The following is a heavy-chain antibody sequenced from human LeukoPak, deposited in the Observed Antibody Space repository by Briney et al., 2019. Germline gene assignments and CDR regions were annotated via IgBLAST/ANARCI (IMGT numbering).Heavy chain of an antibody. J-gene: IGHJ4*02. CDR3: AKDRSPYSSWGFYFDY. CDR2: IRYDGSNK. Sequence: GGSLRLSCAASGFTFSSYGMHWVRQAPGKGLEWVAFIRYDGSNKYYADSVKGRFTISRDNSKNTLYLQMNSLRAEDTAVYYCAKDRSPYSSWGFYFDYWGQGTLVTVSS. CDR1: GFTFSSYG. V-gene: IGHV3-30*02. D-gene: IGHD6-6*01.